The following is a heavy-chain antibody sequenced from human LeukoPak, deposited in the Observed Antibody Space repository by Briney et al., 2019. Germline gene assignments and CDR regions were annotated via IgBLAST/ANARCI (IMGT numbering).Heavy chain of an antibody. CDR2: INHSGST. CDR3: ARGEREQQLVQAYYYYMDV. Sequence: SETLSLTCAVYGGSFSGYYWSWIRQPPGKGLEWIGEINHSGSTNYNPSLKSRVTISVDTSKNQFSLKLSSVTAADTAVYYCARGEREQQLVQAYYYYMDVWGKGTTVTVSS. D-gene: IGHD6-13*01. V-gene: IGHV4-34*01. J-gene: IGHJ6*03. CDR1: GGSFSGYY.